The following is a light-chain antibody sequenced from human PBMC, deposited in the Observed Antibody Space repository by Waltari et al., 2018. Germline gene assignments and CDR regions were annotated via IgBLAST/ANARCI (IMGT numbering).Light chain of an antibody. CDR2: WAS. CDR1: QSVSDHVNNKNY. V-gene: IGKV4-1*01. J-gene: IGKJ1*01. CDR3: QQYYNTPPT. Sequence: DIVMTQSPDSLTVSPGERATINCRSSQSVSDHVNNKNYLAWYRQKPGQPPKLLISWASTREFGVPDRFSGSGSGTEFTHTISSLQPEDVAVYYCQQYYNTPPTFGQGTKVEIK.